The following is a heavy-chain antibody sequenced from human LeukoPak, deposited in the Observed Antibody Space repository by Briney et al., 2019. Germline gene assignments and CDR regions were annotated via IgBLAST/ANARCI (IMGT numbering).Heavy chain of an antibody. J-gene: IGHJ4*02. Sequence: GGSLRLSCAVYGITLSNYGMSWVRQAPGKGLEWVAGISDSGGITKYADSVKGRFTIYRDNSKNTLYLQMSSLRAEDTAVYFCAKRGVVIRVILVGFHKEAYYFDSWGQGALVTVSS. CDR2: ISDSGGIT. CDR3: AKRGVVIRVILVGFHKEAYYFDS. D-gene: IGHD3-22*01. V-gene: IGHV3-23*01. CDR1: GITLSNYG.